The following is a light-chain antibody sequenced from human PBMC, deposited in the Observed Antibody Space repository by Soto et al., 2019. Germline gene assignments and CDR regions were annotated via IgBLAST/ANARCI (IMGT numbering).Light chain of an antibody. CDR3: QHYGTSPLT. CDR1: QSVSSNY. V-gene: IGKV3-20*01. Sequence: EIVLTQPGTLSLSPGERATLSCRATQSVSSNYLAWYQQKPGQSPRLLIYGASSRATGIPDRFSGSGSGADFTLTISRLEPEDFAVYYCQHYGTSPLTFGGGTKVDNK. CDR2: GAS. J-gene: IGKJ4*01.